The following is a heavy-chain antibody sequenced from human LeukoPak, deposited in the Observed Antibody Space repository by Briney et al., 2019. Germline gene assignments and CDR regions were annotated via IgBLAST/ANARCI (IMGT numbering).Heavy chain of an antibody. CDR1: GFTFSDHY. J-gene: IGHJ3*02. V-gene: IGHV3-66*01. CDR3: ARGGGDDAFDI. D-gene: IGHD3-16*01. Sequence: GGSLRLSCAASGFTFSDHYMSWVRQAPGKGLEWVSVIYSGGSTYYADSVKGRFSISRDKSKNALYVQMNTLRAEDTAVYYCARGGGDDAFDIWGQGTMVTVSS. CDR2: IYSGGST.